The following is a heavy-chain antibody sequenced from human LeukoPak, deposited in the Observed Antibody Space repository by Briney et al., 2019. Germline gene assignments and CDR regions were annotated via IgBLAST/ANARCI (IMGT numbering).Heavy chain of an antibody. CDR3: ARSRQASGLFSS. D-gene: IGHD3-10*01. CDR1: GYSISSGFY. CDR2: ISHSGST. Sequence: SETLSLTCTVSGYSISSGFYWGWIRQPPGKGLEWIGRISHSGSTYYEPSLKSRVTISVDRPKNQFFLNVTSLTAADTAVYYCARSRQASGLFSSWGQGTLVVVSS. J-gene: IGHJ5*02. V-gene: IGHV4-38-2*02.